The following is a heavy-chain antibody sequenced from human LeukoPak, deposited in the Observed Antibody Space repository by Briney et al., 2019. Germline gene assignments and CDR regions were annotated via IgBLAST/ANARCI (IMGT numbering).Heavy chain of an antibody. CDR2: INHSGST. Sequence: SETLSLTCAVYGGSFSGYYWIWLRQPPGKGLEWVGEINHSGSTNYNPSLKSRVTISVDTSKNQFSLKMSSVTAADTAVYYCARHYEQEDYYDSSGYYLWGQGTLVTVSS. J-gene: IGHJ4*02. CDR3: ARHYEQEDYYDSSGYYL. V-gene: IGHV4-34*01. D-gene: IGHD3-22*01. CDR1: GGSFSGYY.